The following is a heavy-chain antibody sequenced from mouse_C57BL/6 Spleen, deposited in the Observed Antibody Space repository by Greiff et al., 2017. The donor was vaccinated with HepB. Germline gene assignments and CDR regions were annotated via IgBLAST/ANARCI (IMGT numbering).Heavy chain of an antibody. V-gene: IGHV5-6*01. CDR3: ARRYSKDMDY. J-gene: IGHJ4*01. CDR1: GFTFSSYG. CDR2: ISSGGSYT. Sequence: DVQLQESGGDLVKPGASLKLSCAASGFTFSSYGMSWVRQTPDKRLEWVATISSGGSYTYYPDSVKGRFTISRDNAKNTLYLQMSSLKSEDTAMYYCARRYSKDMDYWGKGTSVTVSS. D-gene: IGHD2-5*01.